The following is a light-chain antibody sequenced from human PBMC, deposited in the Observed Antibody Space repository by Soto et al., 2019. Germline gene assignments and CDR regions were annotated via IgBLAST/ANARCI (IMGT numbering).Light chain of an antibody. CDR1: QTVNTY. CDR3: QQSYSSPPT. CDR2: AAS. Sequence: DIQMTQSPSSLSASIGDRVTITCRASQTVNTYLHWYQQKPGKAPKLLIYAASSLQSGVPSRFSGSRSGPDFTLTISSLQPEDFATYYCQQSYSSPPTFGQGTKVDIK. J-gene: IGKJ1*01. V-gene: IGKV1-39*01.